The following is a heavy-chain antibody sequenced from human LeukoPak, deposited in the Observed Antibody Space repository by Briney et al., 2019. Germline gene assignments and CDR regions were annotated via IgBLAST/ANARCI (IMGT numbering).Heavy chain of an antibody. V-gene: IGHV4-59*01. Sequence: SETLSLTCTVSGGSISSYYWSWIRQSPGKGLEWVGYIHYSGYTNYNPSLKSRVTMSVDTSNNQLSLKLSFVTAADTAVYYCARGRIAAAGTVWGQGTLVTVAS. J-gene: IGHJ4*02. CDR2: IHYSGYT. CDR1: GGSISSYY. D-gene: IGHD6-13*01. CDR3: ARGRIAAAGTV.